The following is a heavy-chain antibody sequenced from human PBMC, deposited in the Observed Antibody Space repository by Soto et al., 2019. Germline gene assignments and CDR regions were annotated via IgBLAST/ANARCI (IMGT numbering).Heavy chain of an antibody. V-gene: IGHV4-31*03. J-gene: IGHJ3*02. D-gene: IGHD3-10*01. CDR2: IYYSGST. CDR1: GGSISSGGYY. Sequence: QVQLQESGPGLVKPSQTLSLTCTVSGGSISSGGYYWSWIRQHPGKGLEWIGYIYYSGSTYYNPSLKSRVTISVDASKNPSYLKLSSVTAADTAVYYCVGGWFGEPPATPDAFDIWGQGTMVTVSS. CDR3: VGGWFGEPPATPDAFDI.